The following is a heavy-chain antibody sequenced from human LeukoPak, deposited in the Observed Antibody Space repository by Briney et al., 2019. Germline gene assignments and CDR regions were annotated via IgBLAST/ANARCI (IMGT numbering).Heavy chain of an antibody. J-gene: IGHJ3*02. Sequence: GASVKVSCKASGYTFTSYYMHWVRQAPGQGLEWMGIINPSGGSTSYAQKFQGRVTMTRDTSTSTVYMELSSPRSEDTAVYYCAREEDYGDSPGAFDIWGQGTMATVSS. CDR2: INPSGGST. CDR1: GYTFTSYY. CDR3: AREEDYGDSPGAFDI. D-gene: IGHD4-17*01. V-gene: IGHV1-46*01.